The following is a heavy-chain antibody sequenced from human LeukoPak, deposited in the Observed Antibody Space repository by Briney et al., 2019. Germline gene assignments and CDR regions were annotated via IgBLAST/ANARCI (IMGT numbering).Heavy chain of an antibody. J-gene: IGHJ4*02. V-gene: IGHV3-30*18. Sequence: GGSLRLSCAASGFTFSSYGMHWVRQAPGKGLEWVAVISYDGSNKYYADSVKGRFTISRDNSKNTLYLQMNSLRAEDKAVYYCAKGPGYSSLDYWGQGTLVTVSS. D-gene: IGHD6-13*01. CDR3: AKGPGYSSLDY. CDR1: GFTFSSYG. CDR2: ISYDGSNK.